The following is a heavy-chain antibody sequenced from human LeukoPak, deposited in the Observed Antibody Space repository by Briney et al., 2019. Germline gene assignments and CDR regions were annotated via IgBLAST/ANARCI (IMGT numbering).Heavy chain of an antibody. CDR1: GYTFTSYA. Sequence: ASAKVSCKASGYTFTSYAMHWVRQAPGQRLEWMGWINAGNGNTKYSQKFQGRVTITRDTSASTAYMELSSLRSEDTAVYYCARGIPAARASAYYYYYMDVWGKGTTVTVSS. V-gene: IGHV1-3*01. CDR2: INAGNGNT. J-gene: IGHJ6*03. CDR3: ARGIPAARASAYYYYYMDV. D-gene: IGHD2-2*01.